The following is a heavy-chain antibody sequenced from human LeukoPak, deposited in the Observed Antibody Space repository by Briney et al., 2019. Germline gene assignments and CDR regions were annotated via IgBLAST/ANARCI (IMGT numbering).Heavy chain of an antibody. Sequence: SETLSLTCAVYGGSFSGYYWTWIRQPPGKGLEWIGEIKHSGSINYNPSLKSRVTISVDTSKNQFSLKLSSVTAADTAVYYCARLRAATISFDYWGQGTLVTVSS. CDR3: ARLRAATISFDY. D-gene: IGHD5-12*01. CDR1: GGSFSGYY. V-gene: IGHV4-34*01. J-gene: IGHJ4*02. CDR2: IKHSGSI.